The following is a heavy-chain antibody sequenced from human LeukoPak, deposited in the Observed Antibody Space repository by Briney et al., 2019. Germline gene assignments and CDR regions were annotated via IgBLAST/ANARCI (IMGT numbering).Heavy chain of an antibody. CDR2: ISWNSGSI. D-gene: IGHD3-10*01. CDR1: GFTFDDYA. V-gene: IGHV3-9*01. CDR3: AKDRDRAYYGSGSYNAFDI. Sequence: GGSLSLSCAASGFTFDDYAMLWVRPAPGKALEGVSGISWNSGSIGYADSVKGRFTISRDNAKNSLYLQMNSLRAEDTALYYCAKDRDRAYYGSGSYNAFDIWGQGTMVTVSS. J-gene: IGHJ3*02.